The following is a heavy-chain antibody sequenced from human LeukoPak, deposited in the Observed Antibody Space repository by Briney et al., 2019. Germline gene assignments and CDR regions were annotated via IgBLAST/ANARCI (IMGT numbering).Heavy chain of an antibody. CDR2: IYYCGST. CDR3: ARDSTVGSGRNWFDP. D-gene: IGHD3-10*01. J-gene: IGHJ5*02. V-gene: IGHV4-39*07. CDR1: GGSISSSSYY. Sequence: SETLSLTCTVSGGSISSSSYYWGWIRQPPGKGLEWIGSIYYCGSTFYNPSLKSRVTISVDTSKNQFSLKLSSVTAADTAVYYCARDSTVGSGRNWFDPWGQGTLVTVSS.